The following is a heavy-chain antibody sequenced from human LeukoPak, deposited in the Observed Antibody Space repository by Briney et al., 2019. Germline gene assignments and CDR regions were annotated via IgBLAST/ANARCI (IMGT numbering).Heavy chain of an antibody. CDR3: ARVVLGRWLQRGNWFDP. D-gene: IGHD5-24*01. CDR2: IYHSGST. J-gene: IGHJ5*02. CDR1: GGSISSSNW. V-gene: IGHV4-4*02. Sequence: RSSETLSLTCAVSGGSISSSNWWSWVRQPPGKGLEWIGEIYHSGSTNYNPSLKSRVTISVDKSKNQFSLKLSSVTAADTAVYYCARVVLGRWLQRGNWFDPWGQGTLVTVSS.